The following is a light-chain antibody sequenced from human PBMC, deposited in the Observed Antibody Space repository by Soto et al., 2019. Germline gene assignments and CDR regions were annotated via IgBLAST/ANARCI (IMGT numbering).Light chain of an antibody. V-gene: IGKV1-39*01. CDR3: QQCHATPLT. J-gene: IGKJ5*01. CDR2: GAT. Sequence: DMQLRQSPSALSSCVEDSETVAWGASQAIGNYVNWYQQKPGKAPNLLIFGATTLQSGVPSRFSGSGYRTNFPLIISVLQPEDFAIYYCQQCHATPLTFGQGTRLEIK. CDR1: QAIGNY.